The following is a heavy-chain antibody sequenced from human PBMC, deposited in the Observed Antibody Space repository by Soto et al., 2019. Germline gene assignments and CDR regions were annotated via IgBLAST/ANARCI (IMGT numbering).Heavy chain of an antibody. V-gene: IGHV3-30*03. CDR1: GFTFSSYG. Sequence: QVQLVESGGGVVQPGRSLRLSCAASGFTFSSYGMHWVRQAPGKGLEWVAVISYDGSNKYYADSVKGRFTISRDNAKNSLYLQMNSLRAEDTAVYYCARPDYYDSSGYYLNPYFDYWGQGTLVTVSS. D-gene: IGHD3-22*01. CDR2: ISYDGSNK. CDR3: ARPDYYDSSGYYLNPYFDY. J-gene: IGHJ4*02.